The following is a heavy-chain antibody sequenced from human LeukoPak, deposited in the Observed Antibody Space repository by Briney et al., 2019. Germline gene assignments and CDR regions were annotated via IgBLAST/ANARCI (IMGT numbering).Heavy chain of an antibody. Sequence: SVKVSCKASGGSFSRYAIDWVRQAPGQWLEWMGGIIPIFGTANYAQKFQGRVTITADESTSTAYMELSSLRSEDTAVYYCARSRGSCYSCGDYWGQGTLVTVSS. CDR3: ARSRGSCYSCGDY. J-gene: IGHJ4*02. D-gene: IGHD2-15*01. CDR1: GGSFSRYA. CDR2: IIPIFGTA. V-gene: IGHV1-69*13.